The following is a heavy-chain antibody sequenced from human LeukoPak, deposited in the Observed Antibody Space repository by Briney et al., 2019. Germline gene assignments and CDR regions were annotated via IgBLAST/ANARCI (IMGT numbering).Heavy chain of an antibody. J-gene: IGHJ4*02. CDR3: ARSYGSGNYFDY. CDR2: IYYSGSA. CDR1: GVTISNYY. D-gene: IGHD3-10*01. V-gene: IGHV4-59*01. Sequence: SETLSLTCTVSGVTISNYYWSWIRQPPGKGLEWIGYIYYSGSAKYNPSLKSRVTISVDTSKNQFSLKLSSVTAADTAVYYYARSYGSGNYFDYWGQGTLVTVSS.